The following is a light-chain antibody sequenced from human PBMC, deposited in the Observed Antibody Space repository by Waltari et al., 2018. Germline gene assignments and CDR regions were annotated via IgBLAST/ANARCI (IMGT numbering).Light chain of an antibody. Sequence: DIVMTQSPLSLSVTPGEPASISCRPSQSLLYNNGYNYVDWYLQKPGQSPQVLIFLGSNRASGVPDRFSGSGSGTDFTLKISRVEAEDVGVYYCMQTLQTPWAFGQGTKVDI. CDR3: MQTLQTPWA. CDR1: QSLLYNNGYNY. J-gene: IGKJ1*01. V-gene: IGKV2-28*01. CDR2: LGS.